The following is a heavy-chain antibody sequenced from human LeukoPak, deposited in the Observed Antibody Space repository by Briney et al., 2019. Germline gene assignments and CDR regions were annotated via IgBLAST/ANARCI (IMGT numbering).Heavy chain of an antibody. D-gene: IGHD2-2*01. CDR2: INPNSGAT. J-gene: IGHJ4*02. CDR1: AYTFTVYY. Sequence: ASVKVSCKASAYTFTVYYIHWVRQAPGQGLEWMGRINPNSGATNYAQKFQGRFTITRDTSISTPYMELSKLRSPSTHLYYCAKLNDYFCGSTSCNYYWGQGTLVTVSS. CDR3: AKLNDYFCGSTSCNYY. V-gene: IGHV1-2*01.